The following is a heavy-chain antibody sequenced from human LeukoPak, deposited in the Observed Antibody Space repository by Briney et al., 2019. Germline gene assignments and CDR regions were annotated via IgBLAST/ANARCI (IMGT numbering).Heavy chain of an antibody. J-gene: IGHJ4*02. V-gene: IGHV3-15*01. CDR1: GFTLSNAW. D-gene: IGHD1-7*01. CDR2: IKSKTDGDTT. CDR3: TRDKLELRQFDY. Sequence: GGSLRLSCAVSGFTLSNAWMSWVRQAPGKGLEWVGRIKSKTDGDTTDYAAPVKGRFTISRDESKDTLYLQMSCLKAEDTAVYYCTRDKLELRQFDYWGQGTLDTVSS.